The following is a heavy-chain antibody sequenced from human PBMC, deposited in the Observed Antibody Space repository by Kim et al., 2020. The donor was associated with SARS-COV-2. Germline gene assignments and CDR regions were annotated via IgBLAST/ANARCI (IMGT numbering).Heavy chain of an antibody. CDR3: ASPYLPGDSSGYHGKDY. CDR1: GFTFSSYS. V-gene: IGHV3-21*01. J-gene: IGHJ4*02. D-gene: IGHD3-22*01. CDR2: ISSSSSYI. Sequence: GGSLRLSCAASGFTFSSYSMNWVRQAPGKGLEWVSSISSSSSYIYYADSVKGRFTISRDNAKNSLYLQMNSLRAEDTAVYYCASPYLPGDSSGYHGKDYWGQGTLVTVSS.